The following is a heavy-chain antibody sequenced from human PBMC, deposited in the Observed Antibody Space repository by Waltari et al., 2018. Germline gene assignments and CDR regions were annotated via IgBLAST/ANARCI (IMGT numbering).Heavy chain of an antibody. D-gene: IGHD3-3*02. CDR1: GAQLGSSRRY. V-gene: IGHV4-39*01. CDR2: MYYSGNT. J-gene: IGHJ4*02. CDR3: ARSIRDVYTVFEY. Sequence: QLRLQELAPGMGETSETQSLDCGVSGAQLGSSRRYWGWVPQAPGKGLEGVGGMYYSGNTYCNPSFMSRGTIIADKYKNQFPHKLSTVTAADAAVYYCARSIRDVYTVFEYWGELALVTVSS.